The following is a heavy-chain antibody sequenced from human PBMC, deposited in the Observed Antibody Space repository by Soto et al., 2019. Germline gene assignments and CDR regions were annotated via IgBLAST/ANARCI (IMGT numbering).Heavy chain of an antibody. V-gene: IGHV3-15*01. Sequence: PGESLKISCAASGFTFSNAWMKWVRQAPGKGLEWVGLIKSKTDGGAIDYPAPVRGRFIISRDDSTNTLYLQMNSLKTEDTAVYYCATAHPRGPDYWGQGTLVTSPQ. D-gene: IGHD5-12*01. CDR1: GFTFSNAW. CDR2: IKSKTDGGAI. J-gene: IGHJ4*02. CDR3: ATAHPRGPDY.